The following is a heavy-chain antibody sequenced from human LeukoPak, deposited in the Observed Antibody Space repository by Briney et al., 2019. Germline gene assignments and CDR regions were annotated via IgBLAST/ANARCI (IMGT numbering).Heavy chain of an antibody. CDR1: GFTVISNY. J-gene: IGHJ4*02. CDR3: ARDLHPRLAGFFDY. CDR2: IYSGGNT. D-gene: IGHD3-3*02. Sequence: PGRSLRLSCAASGFTVISNYMSWVRQAPGKGLEWVSVIYSGGNTYYADSVEGRFTISRDNSKNTLYLQMKTLKAEDTAVYYCARDLHPRLAGFFDYWGQGTLVTVSS. V-gene: IGHV3-53*01.